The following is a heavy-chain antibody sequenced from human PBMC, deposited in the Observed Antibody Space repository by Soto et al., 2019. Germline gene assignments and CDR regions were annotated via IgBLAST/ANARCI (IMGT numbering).Heavy chain of an antibody. V-gene: IGHV1-69*06. CDR1: GGTFSSYA. J-gene: IGHJ6*02. D-gene: IGHD3-3*01. CDR2: IIPIFGTA. Sequence: QVQLVQSGAEVKKPGSSVKVSCKASGGTFSSYAISWLRQAPGQGLEWMGGIIPIFGTANYAQKFQGRVKITADKSTSTAYMELSSLRSEETAVYYCATASYYDFWSGDYYYYGIAVWGQGTTVTVSS. CDR3: ATASYYDFWSGDYYYYGIAV.